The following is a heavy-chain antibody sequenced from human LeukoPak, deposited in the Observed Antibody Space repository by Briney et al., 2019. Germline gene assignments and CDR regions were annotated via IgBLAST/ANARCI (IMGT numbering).Heavy chain of an antibody. CDR2: IYYSGST. CDR3: ARDRGPDSSGWYEEGLDY. CDR1: GGSISSYY. D-gene: IGHD6-19*01. V-gene: IGHV4-59*01. Sequence: SETLSLTCTVSGGSISSYYWSWIRQPPGEGLEWIGYIYYSGSTNYNPSLKSRVTISVDTSKNQFSLKLSSVTVADTAVYYCARDRGPDSSGWYEEGLDYWGQGTLVTVSS. J-gene: IGHJ4*02.